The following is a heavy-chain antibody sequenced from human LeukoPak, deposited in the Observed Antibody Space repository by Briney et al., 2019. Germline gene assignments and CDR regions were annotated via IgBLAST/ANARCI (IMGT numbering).Heavy chain of an antibody. CDR2: ISSSSSYI. V-gene: IGHV3-21*01. D-gene: IGHD3-22*01. J-gene: IGHJ3*02. CDR3: ARDGYYDSSGYPDAFDI. CDR1: GFTLSSYS. Sequence: GGSLRLSCAASGFTLSSYSMNWVRQAPGKGLEWVSPISSSSSYIYYADSVKGRFTISRDNAKNSLYLQMNSLRAEDTAVYYCARDGYYDSSGYPDAFDIWGQGTMVTVSS.